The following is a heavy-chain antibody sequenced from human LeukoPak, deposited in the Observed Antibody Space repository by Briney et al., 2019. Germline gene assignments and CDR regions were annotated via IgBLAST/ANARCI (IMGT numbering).Heavy chain of an antibody. D-gene: IGHD2-15*01. CDR2: IFWDDDK. V-gene: IGHV2-5*02. Sequence: ESGPTLVNPTQTLTLTCTFSGFSLSSTGVGVGWIRQPPGKALEWLALIFWDDDKPYSPSLKSRLTITKDTSKNQVVLTMTNMDPVDTATYYCAHKDIGQVHFDYWGQGTLVTVSS. J-gene: IGHJ4*02. CDR3: AHKDIGQVHFDY. CDR1: GFSLSSTGVG.